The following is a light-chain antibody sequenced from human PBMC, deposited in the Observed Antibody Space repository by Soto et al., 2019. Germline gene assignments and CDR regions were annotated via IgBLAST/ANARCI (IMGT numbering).Light chain of an antibody. CDR1: QSVSSSY. Sequence: EIVLTQSPATLSLSPGERATLSCGASQSVSSSYLAWYQQKPGQAPRLLIYDASNRATGIPARFSGIGSGTDYTLPISSLEPEDFAAYYCQQRSNWPPITFGQGTRLEIK. V-gene: IGKV3D-20*02. CDR3: QQRSNWPPIT. CDR2: DAS. J-gene: IGKJ5*01.